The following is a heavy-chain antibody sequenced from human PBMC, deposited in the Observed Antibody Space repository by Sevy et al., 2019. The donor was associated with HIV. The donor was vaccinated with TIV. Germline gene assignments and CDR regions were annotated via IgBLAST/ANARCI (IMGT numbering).Heavy chain of an antibody. Sequence: ASVKVSCKASGYTFTGYYMHWVRQAPGQGLEWMGWINPNSGDTKYPQKFQGRVTMTRDTSISTAYMDLSRLRSDHTAVYYCARALGTLLSPLDYWGQGTLVTVSS. J-gene: IGHJ4*02. V-gene: IGHV1-2*02. CDR2: INPNSGDT. D-gene: IGHD1-26*01. CDR3: ARALGTLLSPLDY. CDR1: GYTFTGYY.